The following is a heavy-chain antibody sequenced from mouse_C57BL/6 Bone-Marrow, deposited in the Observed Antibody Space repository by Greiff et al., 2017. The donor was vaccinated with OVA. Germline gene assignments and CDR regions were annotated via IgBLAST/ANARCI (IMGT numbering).Heavy chain of an antibody. CDR3: ARSWDGYFDV. V-gene: IGHV7-3*01. Sequence: EVHLVESGGGLVQPGGSLSLSCAASGFTFTDYYMSWVRQPPGKALEWLGFIRNKANGYTTEYSASVKGRFTISRDNSQSILYLQMNALRAEDSATYYCARSWDGYFDVWGTGTTVTVSS. CDR2: IRNKANGYTT. D-gene: IGHD4-1*01. J-gene: IGHJ1*03. CDR1: GFTFTDYY.